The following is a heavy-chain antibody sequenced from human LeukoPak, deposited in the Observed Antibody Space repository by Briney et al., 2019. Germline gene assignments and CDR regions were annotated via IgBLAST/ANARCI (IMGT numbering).Heavy chain of an antibody. CDR1: GYTFSSYG. CDR3: ARSSWFGGRSEWRWFDP. D-gene: IGHD3-10*01. Sequence: GASVKVSCKASGYTFSSYGISWVRQAPGQALEWMGWISGYTGNTNYAQNLQGRVTMTTDTSTSTAYMELRSLSSDDTALYYCARSSWFGGRSEWRWFDPWGQGTLVTVSS. V-gene: IGHV1-18*01. J-gene: IGHJ5*02. CDR2: ISGYTGNT.